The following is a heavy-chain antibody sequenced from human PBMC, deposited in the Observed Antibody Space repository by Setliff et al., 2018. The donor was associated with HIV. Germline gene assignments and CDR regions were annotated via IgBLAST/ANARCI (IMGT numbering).Heavy chain of an antibody. Sequence: PSETLSLTCTVSGGSISSGSYYWSWIRQPAGKGLEWIGRIYTSGSTNYNPSLKSRVTISVDTSKNQFSLKLSSVTAADTAVYYCTRWGGGYSSSSYAFDSWGQGTMVTVSS. CDR2: IYTSGST. D-gene: IGHD6-13*01. V-gene: IGHV4-61*02. J-gene: IGHJ3*02. CDR3: TRWGGGYSSSSYAFDS. CDR1: GGSISSGSYY.